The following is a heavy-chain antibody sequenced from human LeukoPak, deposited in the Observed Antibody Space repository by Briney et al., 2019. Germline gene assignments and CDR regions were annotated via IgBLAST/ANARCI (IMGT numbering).Heavy chain of an antibody. CDR3: ARVRIPHRDGFVGLGYMDV. CDR2: ISYDGSNK. D-gene: IGHD3-16*01. Sequence: GRSLRLSCAASGFTFSSYGMHWVRQAPGKGLEWVAVISYDGSNKYYADSVKGRFTISRDNSKNTLYLQMNSLRSDDTAVYYCARVRIPHRDGFVGLGYMDVWGKGTTVTVSS. CDR1: GFTFSSYG. J-gene: IGHJ6*03. V-gene: IGHV3-30*03.